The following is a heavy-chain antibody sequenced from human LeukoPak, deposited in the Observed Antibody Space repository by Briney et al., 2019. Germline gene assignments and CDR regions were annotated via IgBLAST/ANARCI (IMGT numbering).Heavy chain of an antibody. V-gene: IGHV4-38-2*01. J-gene: IGHJ4*02. CDR1: GYSISSGYY. CDR3: AIVGREVAVRFDY. D-gene: IGHD6-19*01. CDR2: IYHSGST. Sequence: SETLSLTCAVSGYSISSGYYWAWIRQPPGKGLEWIGSIYHSGSTKYNPSLKSRVTVSVDTSKNQLFLKLSSVTAADTAVYYCAIVGREVAVRFDYWRQGTLVTVSS.